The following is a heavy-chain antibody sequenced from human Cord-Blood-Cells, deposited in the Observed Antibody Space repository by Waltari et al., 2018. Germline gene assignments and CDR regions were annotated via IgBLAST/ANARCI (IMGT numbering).Heavy chain of an antibody. CDR1: GFTFSSYA. CDR3: AKEIYSGSYGFVDY. J-gene: IGHJ4*02. Sequence: EVQLLESGGGLVQPGGSLRLSCAASGFTFSSYAMSWVRPAPGKGLEWVSAISGSGGSTSYSDSVKGRFTISRDNTKNTLYLQMNSLRAEDTAVYYCAKEIYSGSYGFVDYWGQGTLVTVSS. V-gene: IGHV3-23*01. CDR2: ISGSGGST. D-gene: IGHD1-26*01.